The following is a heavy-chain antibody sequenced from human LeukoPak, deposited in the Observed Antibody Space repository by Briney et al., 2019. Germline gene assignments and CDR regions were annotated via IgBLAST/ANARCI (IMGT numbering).Heavy chain of an antibody. CDR1: GGSISRYY. CDR2: IYYSGST. V-gene: IGHV4-59*01. D-gene: IGHD6-13*01. J-gene: IGHJ5*02. Sequence: SETLSLNCTVSGGSISRYYWSWIRQPPGKGLEWIGYIYYSGSTNYNPSLKSRVTISVDTSKNQFSLKLSSVTAADTAVYYCAVSSWYNWFDPWGQGTLVTVSS. CDR3: AVSSWYNWFDP.